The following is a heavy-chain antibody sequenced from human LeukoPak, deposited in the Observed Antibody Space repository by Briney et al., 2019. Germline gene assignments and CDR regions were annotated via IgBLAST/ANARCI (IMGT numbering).Heavy chain of an antibody. J-gene: IGHJ3*02. CDR1: GYTFTGYY. Sequence: ASVKVSCKASGYTFTGYYMHWVRQAPGQGLEWMGWINPNSGGTNYAQKFQGRVTMTRDTSTSTVYMELSSLRSEDTAVYYCARGEIGDAFDIWGQGTMVTVSS. CDR2: INPNSGGT. D-gene: IGHD5-24*01. V-gene: IGHV1-2*02. CDR3: ARGEIGDAFDI.